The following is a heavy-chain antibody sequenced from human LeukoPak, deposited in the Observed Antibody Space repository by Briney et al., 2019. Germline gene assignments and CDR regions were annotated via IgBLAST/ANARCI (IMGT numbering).Heavy chain of an antibody. Sequence: SVKVSCKASGGTFSSYTISWVRQARGQGLEWMGRIIPILGIANYAQKFQGRVTITADKSTSTAYMELSSLRSEDTAVYYCARSRNYDILTGYSYYFDYWGQGTLVTVSS. CDR1: GGTFSSYT. J-gene: IGHJ4*02. CDR2: IIPILGIA. D-gene: IGHD3-9*01. CDR3: ARSRNYDILTGYSYYFDY. V-gene: IGHV1-69*02.